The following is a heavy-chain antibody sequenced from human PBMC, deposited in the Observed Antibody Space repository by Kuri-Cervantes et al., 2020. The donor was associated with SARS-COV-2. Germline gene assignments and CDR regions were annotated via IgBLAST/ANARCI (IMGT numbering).Heavy chain of an antibody. J-gene: IGHJ4*02. D-gene: IGHD2/OR15-2a*01. V-gene: IGHV3-23*01. CDR1: GFTFSSFP. CDR2: ISGSGANT. Sequence: SLKISCAASGFTFSSFPMSWVRQARGKGLEWVSGISGSGANTYYADSVKCWFTISRDNSKNTLDLQMISLRAEDTAVYYGVEVSKVYYFDYWGQGTMVTVSS. CDR3: VEVSKVYYFDY.